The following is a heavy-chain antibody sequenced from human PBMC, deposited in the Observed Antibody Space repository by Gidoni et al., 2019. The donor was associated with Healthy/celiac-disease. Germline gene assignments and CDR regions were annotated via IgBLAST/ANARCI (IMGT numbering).Heavy chain of an antibody. V-gene: IGHV2-5*02. Sequence: QITLKESGPTLVKPTQTLTLTCTFSGFSLSTSGVGVGWIRQPPGTALEWLALIYWDDDNRYSPPLKSRLTITKDTSKNQVVLTMTNMDPVDTATYYCAHVYYDLWSGPIQAYAFDIWGQGTMVTVSS. CDR3: AHVYYDLWSGPIQAYAFDI. J-gene: IGHJ3*02. CDR1: GFSLSTSGVG. D-gene: IGHD3-3*01. CDR2: IYWDDDN.